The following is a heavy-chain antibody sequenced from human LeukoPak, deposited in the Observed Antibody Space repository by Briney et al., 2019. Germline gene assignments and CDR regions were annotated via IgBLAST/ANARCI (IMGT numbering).Heavy chain of an antibody. CDR3: ARGPNSNWSGLDF. Sequence: GGSLRLSCTASGFSFSGHWMHWARQLPGKGLVWASRISPTGSTTSYADSVKGRFTVSRDNAKNTLYLQVNNLRAEDTAVYYCARGPNSNWSGLDFWGQGTLLTVSS. D-gene: IGHD6-6*01. CDR2: ISPTGSTT. CDR1: GFSFSGHW. J-gene: IGHJ4*02. V-gene: IGHV3-74*01.